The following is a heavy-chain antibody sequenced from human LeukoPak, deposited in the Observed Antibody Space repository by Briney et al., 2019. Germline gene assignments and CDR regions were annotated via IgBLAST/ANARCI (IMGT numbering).Heavy chain of an antibody. CDR3: ARDVSGYYSLFDY. CDR2: IYYSGST. V-gene: IGHV4-39*07. D-gene: IGHD3-22*01. J-gene: IGHJ4*02. CDR1: GGSISSSSYY. Sequence: SETRSLTCTVSGGSISSSSYYWGWIRQPPGKGLEWIGSIYYSGSTYYNPSLKSRVTISVDTSKNQFSLKLSSVTAADTAVYYCARDVSGYYSLFDYWGQGTLVTVSS.